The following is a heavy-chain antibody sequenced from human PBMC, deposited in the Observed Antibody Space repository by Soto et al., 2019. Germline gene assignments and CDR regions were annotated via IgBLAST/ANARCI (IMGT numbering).Heavy chain of an antibody. D-gene: IGHD2-15*01. J-gene: IGHJ5*02. CDR2: INHSGST. Sequence: ASETLSLTCAVYGGSFSGYYWSWIRQPPGKGLEWIGEINHSGSTNYNPSLKSRVTISVDTSKNQFSLKLSSVTAADTAVYYCARSIVVVVAAHWFDPWGQGTLVTVSS. CDR1: GGSFSGYY. CDR3: ARSIVVVVAAHWFDP. V-gene: IGHV4-34*01.